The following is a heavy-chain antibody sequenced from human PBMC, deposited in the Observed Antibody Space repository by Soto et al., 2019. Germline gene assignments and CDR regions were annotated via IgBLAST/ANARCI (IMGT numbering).Heavy chain of an antibody. D-gene: IGHD3-3*02. J-gene: IGHJ4*02. V-gene: IGHV3-7*01. Sequence: PGGSLRLSCAASGFTFSNQWMSWVRQAPGKGLEWVANINQDGSAKSHVDSVEGRFTISRDNAKNSLYLQMNTLRVEDTAVYYCARGPFWGQGTLVTVSS. CDR2: INQDGSAK. CDR1: GFTFSNQW. CDR3: ARGPF.